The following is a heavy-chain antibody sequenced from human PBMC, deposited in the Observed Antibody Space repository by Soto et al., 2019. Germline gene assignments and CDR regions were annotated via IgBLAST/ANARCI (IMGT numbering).Heavy chain of an antibody. CDR1: GYTFTSYG. CDR2: ISAYNGNT. D-gene: IGHD6-13*01. J-gene: IGHJ5*02. V-gene: IGHV1-18*01. CDR3: ARVSSSWSPLGWFDP. Sequence: QVQLVQSGAEVKKPGPSVKVSCKASGYTFTSYGISWVRQAPGQGLEWMGWISAYNGNTNYAQKLQGRVTMTTDTSTSTAYMELRSLRSDDTAVYYCARVSSSWSPLGWFDPWGQGTLVTVSS.